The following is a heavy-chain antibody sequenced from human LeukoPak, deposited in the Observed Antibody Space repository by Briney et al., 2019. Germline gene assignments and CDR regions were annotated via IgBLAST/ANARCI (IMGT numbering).Heavy chain of an antibody. V-gene: IGHV1-2*02. Sequence: ASAKVSCKASGYTFTGYYMHWVRQAPGQGLEWMGWINPNSGGTNYAQKFQGRVTMTRDTSISTAYMELSRLRSDDTAVYYCARDGDNWNDLWFDPWGQGTLVTVSS. CDR3: ARDGDNWNDLWFDP. D-gene: IGHD1-1*01. CDR2: INPNSGGT. CDR1: GYTFTGYY. J-gene: IGHJ5*02.